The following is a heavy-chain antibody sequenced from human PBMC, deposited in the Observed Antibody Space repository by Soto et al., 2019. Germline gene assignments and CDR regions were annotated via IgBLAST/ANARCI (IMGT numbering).Heavy chain of an antibody. CDR2: IYYSGST. D-gene: IGHD6-13*01. Sequence: SETLSLTCTVSGGSISSYYWSWIRQPPGKGLEWIGYIYYSGSTNYNPSLKSRVTISVDTSKNQFSLKLSSVTAADTAVYYCARTGSAAAGLYYFDYWGQGTLVTVSS. J-gene: IGHJ4*02. V-gene: IGHV4-59*01. CDR3: ARTGSAAAGLYYFDY. CDR1: GGSISSYY.